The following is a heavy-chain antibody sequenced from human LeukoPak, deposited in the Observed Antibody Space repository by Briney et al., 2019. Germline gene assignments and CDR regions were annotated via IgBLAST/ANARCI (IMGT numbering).Heavy chain of an antibody. Sequence: GGSLRLSCAASGFTFDDYTMHWVRQAPGKGLEWVSLISWDGGSTYYADSVKGRFTISRDNSKNSLYLQMNSLRTEDTALYYCAKDMVLGDYGGNFDYWGQGTLVTVSS. D-gene: IGHD4-23*01. CDR2: ISWDGGST. V-gene: IGHV3-43*01. CDR3: AKDMVLGDYGGNFDY. J-gene: IGHJ4*02. CDR1: GFTFDDYT.